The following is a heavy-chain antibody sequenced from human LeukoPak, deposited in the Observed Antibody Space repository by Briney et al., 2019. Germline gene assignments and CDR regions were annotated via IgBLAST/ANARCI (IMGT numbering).Heavy chain of an antibody. J-gene: IGHJ4*02. V-gene: IGHV3-21*01. Sequence: PGGSLRLSCAASGFTFSSYSMNWVRQAPGKGLEWVSSISSSSSYIYYADSVKGRFTISRDNAKNSLYPQMNSLRAEDTAVYYCARVGAGLDDYWGQGTLVTVSS. CDR1: GFTFSSYS. CDR2: ISSSSSYI. CDR3: ARVGAGLDDY. D-gene: IGHD1-26*01.